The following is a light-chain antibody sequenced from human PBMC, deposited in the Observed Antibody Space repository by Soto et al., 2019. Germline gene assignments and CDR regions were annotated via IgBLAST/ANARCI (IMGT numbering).Light chain of an antibody. CDR1: QSVSSNY. Sequence: EIVLTQSPGTLSLSPGERATLSCRASQSVSSNYLAWYQQKPGQAPRLLIYGASSRATGIPDRFSGGGSGTDFTLTISRLEPEDFAVYYCQQYGSSHRTFGQGTKVEIK. CDR3: QQYGSSHRT. CDR2: GAS. J-gene: IGKJ1*01. V-gene: IGKV3-20*01.